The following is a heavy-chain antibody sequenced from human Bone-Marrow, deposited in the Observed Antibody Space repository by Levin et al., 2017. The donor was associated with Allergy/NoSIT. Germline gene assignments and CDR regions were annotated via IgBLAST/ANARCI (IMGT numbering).Heavy chain of an antibody. J-gene: IGHJ4*02. CDR1: GFPFSSYD. V-gene: IGHV3-30-3*01. CDR2: ISSDETKK. CDR3: ARHRYSSLDDHYFDF. Sequence: LSLTCAASGFPFSSYDMHWVRQAPGKGLEWVAIISSDETKKYYEDSVKGRFTISRDNSKNTLYVQMNSLRAEDTAVYYCARHRYSSLDDHYFDFWGQGTRVTVSS. D-gene: IGHD3-16*02.